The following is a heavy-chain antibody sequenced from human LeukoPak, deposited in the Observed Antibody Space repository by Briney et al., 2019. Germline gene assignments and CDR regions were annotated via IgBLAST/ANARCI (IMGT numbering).Heavy chain of an antibody. CDR1: GFTFSSYS. CDR2: ISSSSSYI. Sequence: GGSLRLSCAASGFTFSSYSMNWVRQAPGKGPEWVSSISSSSSYIYYAGSVKGRFTISRDNAKNSLYLQMNSLRAEDTAVYYCARTPLRYCSGGSCRNWFDPWGQGTLVTVSS. D-gene: IGHD2-15*01. CDR3: ARTPLRYCSGGSCRNWFDP. J-gene: IGHJ5*02. V-gene: IGHV3-21*01.